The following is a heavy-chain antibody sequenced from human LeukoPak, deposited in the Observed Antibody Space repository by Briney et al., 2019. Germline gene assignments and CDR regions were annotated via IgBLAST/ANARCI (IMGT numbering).Heavy chain of an antibody. CDR3: ARVQYVVVPAANYYYYYYMDV. J-gene: IGHJ6*03. CDR2: IYTSGST. Sequence: SETLSLTCTVSGGSISSYYWSWIRQPAGKGLEWIGRIYTSGSTNYNPSLKSRVTISVDKSKNQFSLKLSSVTAADTAVCYCARVQYVVVPAANYYYYYYMDVWGKGTTVTVSS. CDR1: GGSISSYY. V-gene: IGHV4-4*07. D-gene: IGHD2-2*01.